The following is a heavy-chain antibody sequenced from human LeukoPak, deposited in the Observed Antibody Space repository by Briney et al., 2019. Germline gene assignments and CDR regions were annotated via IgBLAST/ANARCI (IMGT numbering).Heavy chain of an antibody. V-gene: IGHV4-30-2*01. CDR1: GGSISSGGYY. CDR2: IYHSGST. D-gene: IGHD5-18*01. CDR3: ARQSIRAGGIRMDY. Sequence: ASETLSLTCTVSGGSISSGGYYWGWIRQPPGKGLEWIGYIYHSGSTYYNPSLKSRVTISVDRSKNQFSLKLSSVTAADTAVYYCARQSIRAGGIRMDYWGQGTLVTVSP. J-gene: IGHJ4*02.